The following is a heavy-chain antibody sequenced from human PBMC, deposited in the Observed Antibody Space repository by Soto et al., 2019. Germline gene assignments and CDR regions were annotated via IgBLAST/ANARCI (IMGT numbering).Heavy chain of an antibody. CDR2: MNPNSGTT. CDR1: GYTFTSFD. V-gene: IGHV1-8*01. J-gene: IGHJ5*02. CDR3: ARPFYSGWFLFTS. D-gene: IGHD6-19*01. Sequence: ASVKVSCKASGYTFTSFDIHWVRQATGQGLEWMGWMNPNSGTTNYAQKFQDRVTMTRNTSISTAYMEVSSLRSDDTAIYYCARPFYSGWFLFTSWGQGTLVTVSS.